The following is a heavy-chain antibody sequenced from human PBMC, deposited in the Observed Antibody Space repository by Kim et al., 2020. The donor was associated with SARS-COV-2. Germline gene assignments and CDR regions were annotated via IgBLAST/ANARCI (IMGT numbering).Heavy chain of an antibody. J-gene: IGHJ6*02. V-gene: IGHV3-13*01. D-gene: IGHD3-9*01. CDR2: IGTAGDT. CDR3: ARQYPTTILTGSYGMDV. Sequence: GGSLRLSCAASGFTFSSYDMHWVRQATGKGLEWVSAIGTAGDTYYPGSVKGRFTISRENVKNSLYLQMNSLRAGDTAVYYCARQYPTTILTGSYGMDVWGQGTTVTVSS. CDR1: GFTFSSYD.